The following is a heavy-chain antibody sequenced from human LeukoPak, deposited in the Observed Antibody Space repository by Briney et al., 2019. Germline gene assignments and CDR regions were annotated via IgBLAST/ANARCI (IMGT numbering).Heavy chain of an antibody. CDR3: ARGRVSSSTWYSTYYYYFYMDV. CDR1: DDSITMYY. Sequence: PSETLSLTCSVSDDSITMYYWTWIRQPPGKGLEWIGYVDHTWSTNFNPSLNGRVSISRDTSKNLFSLRPRSVTAADTAVYFCARGRVSSSTWYSTYYYYFYMDVWGKGTTVAVSS. D-gene: IGHD4-11*01. CDR2: VDHTWST. V-gene: IGHV4-59*01. J-gene: IGHJ6*03.